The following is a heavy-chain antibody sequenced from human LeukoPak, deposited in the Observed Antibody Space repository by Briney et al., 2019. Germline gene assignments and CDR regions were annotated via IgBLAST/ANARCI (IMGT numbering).Heavy chain of an antibody. CDR2: IKQDGSER. CDR3: VRDPIAGANSGIDH. CDR1: GFTFSNYW. J-gene: IGHJ4*02. Sequence: GGSLRLSCAASGFTFSNYWITWVRQAPGKGLEWVANIKQDGSERNYVDSVRGRFTISRDNAKNSLYLQMSSLRGEDTAVYYCVRDPIAGANSGIDHWGQGTLVTVSS. D-gene: IGHD4/OR15-4a*01. V-gene: IGHV3-7*01.